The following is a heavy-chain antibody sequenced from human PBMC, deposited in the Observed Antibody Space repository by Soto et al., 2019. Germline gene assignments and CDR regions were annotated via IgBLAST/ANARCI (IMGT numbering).Heavy chain of an antibody. CDR2: ISGSGDST. V-gene: IGHV3-23*01. Sequence: EEQLLEYGGGLAQPGGSLKSSCEASGLPFRGNAMGWVPKAPGKGPEWVSGISGSGDSTYHAKSVKGRFIISRDNSKNTLYLEINSLRAEDTAVYYCAKAYGASHSPFDCWGQGTLVAVSS. CDR1: GLPFRGNA. CDR3: AKAYGASHSPFDC. D-gene: IGHD2-21*01. J-gene: IGHJ4*02.